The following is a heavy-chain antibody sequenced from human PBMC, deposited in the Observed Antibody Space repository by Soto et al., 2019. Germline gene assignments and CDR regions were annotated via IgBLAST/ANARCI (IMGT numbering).Heavy chain of an antibody. V-gene: IGHV4-30-4*01. CDR3: ARGAVVDVVGAFKRELDP. CDR2: IFHSGSA. CDR1: GASISSSAYY. D-gene: IGHD2-15*01. J-gene: IGHJ5*02. Sequence: SETLSLTCTVSGASISSSAYYWSWVRQPPGKGLEWIGYIFHSGSAYYNPSLKSRVTISVDTSKNHFSLKMTSVTAADTAVYFCARGAVVDVVGAFKRELDPWGPGVLVTASS.